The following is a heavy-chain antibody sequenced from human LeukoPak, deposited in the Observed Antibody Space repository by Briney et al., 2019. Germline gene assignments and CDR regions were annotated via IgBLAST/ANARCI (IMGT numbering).Heavy chain of an antibody. CDR3: ARDRDSGWNEVGY. D-gene: IGHD6-19*01. V-gene: IGHV3-33*01. CDR2: IWYDGTNK. CDR1: GFTFSSYG. Sequence: GGSLRLSCAASGFTFSSYGMHWVRQAPGKGLEWVAVIWYDGTNKYYADSVKGRFTISRDNSKNTLYLQMNSLRAEDTAVYYCARDRDSGWNEVGYWGQGTLVTVSS. J-gene: IGHJ4*02.